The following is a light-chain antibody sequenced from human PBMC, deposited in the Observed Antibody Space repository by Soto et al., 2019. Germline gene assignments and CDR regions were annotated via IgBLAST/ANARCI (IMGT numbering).Light chain of an antibody. CDR3: QQSYRTLVLT. CDR2: AAS. V-gene: IGKV1-39*01. J-gene: IGKJ4*01. Sequence: IQMTQSPSSLPASVGDRVTITCRASQGVDSDLSWYQQKPGKAPKLLIYAASSLHSGVPTRFRGSGSGTHFTLTISSLQPEDVATDYCQQSYRTLVLTFGGGTKVELK. CDR1: QGVDSD.